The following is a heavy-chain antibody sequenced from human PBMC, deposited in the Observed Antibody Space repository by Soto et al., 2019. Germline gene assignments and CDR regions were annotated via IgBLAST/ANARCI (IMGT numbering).Heavy chain of an antibody. V-gene: IGHV4-59*08. CDR1: GGSISSYY. CDR2: IYYSGST. CDR3: ARQGGWSKSSTVDY. J-gene: IGHJ4*02. D-gene: IGHD6-13*01. Sequence: SETLSLTCTVSGGSISSYYWSWIRQPPGKGLEWIGYIYYSGSTNYNPSLKSRVTISVDTSKNQFSLKLSSVTAADTAVYYCARQGGWSKSSTVDYWGQGTLVTVSS.